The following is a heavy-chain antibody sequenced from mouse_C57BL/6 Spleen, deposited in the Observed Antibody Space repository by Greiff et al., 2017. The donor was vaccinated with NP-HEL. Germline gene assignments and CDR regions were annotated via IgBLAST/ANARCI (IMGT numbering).Heavy chain of an antibody. CDR1: GYTFTDYY. CDR2: IYPGSGNT. J-gene: IGHJ3*01. V-gene: IGHV1-76*01. CDR3: ARGSSGYPFAY. Sequence: VQLQESGAELVRPGASVKLSCKASGYTFTDYYINWVKQRPGQGLEWIARIYPGSGNTYYNEKFKGKATLTAEKSSSTAYMQLSSLTSEDSAVYFCARGSSGYPFAYWGQGTLVTVSA. D-gene: IGHD3-2*02.